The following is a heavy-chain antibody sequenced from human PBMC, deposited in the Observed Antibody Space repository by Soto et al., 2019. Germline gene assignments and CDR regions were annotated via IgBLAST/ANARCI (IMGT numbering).Heavy chain of an antibody. CDR3: GRGGMVRGGPFGVDG. D-gene: IGHD3-10*01. CDR1: GDSINSGGYY. Sequence: QVQLQESGPGLVKPSQTLSLTCTVSGDSINSGGYYWSWIRQHPGKGLEWIGYISYSGTTHYNPALESRVTQSPDPSKNPFSLKLSSLTAAGTAVYFCGRGGMVRGGPFGVDGRGRGTTVTVSS. CDR2: ISYSGTT. V-gene: IGHV4-31*03. J-gene: IGHJ6*02.